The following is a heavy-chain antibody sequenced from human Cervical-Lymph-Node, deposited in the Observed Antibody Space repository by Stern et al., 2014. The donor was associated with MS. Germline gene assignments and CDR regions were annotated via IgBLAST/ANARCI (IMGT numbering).Heavy chain of an antibody. D-gene: IGHD3-9*01. J-gene: IGHJ6*02. CDR2: ISWNSGRI. CDR3: ANGPYDILTGYPYGMDV. CDR1: GFSFDDYA. V-gene: IGHV3-9*01. Sequence: VQLVESGGGLVRPGRSLRLSCVASGFSFDDYAMHWVRQAPGKGLQWVSSISWNSGRIGYADSVKGRFTISRDNAKKSVYLQMNSLRAEDTALYYCANGPYDILTGYPYGMDVWGQGTTVTVSS.